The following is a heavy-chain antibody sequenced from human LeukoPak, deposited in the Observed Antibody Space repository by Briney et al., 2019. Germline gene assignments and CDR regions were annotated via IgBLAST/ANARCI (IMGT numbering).Heavy chain of an antibody. J-gene: IGHJ4*02. D-gene: IGHD2-8*01. V-gene: IGHV3-7*05. CDR3: NGPTY. Sequence: PGGSLRLSCVGSGFTLGNYWMNWVRQAPGKGLEWVANKKNDGGATYYLDSVKGRFTISRDNAKSSLYLQMDSLRAEDTAVYYCNGPTYWGQGTLGTVSS. CDR2: KKNDGGAT. CDR1: GFTLGNYW.